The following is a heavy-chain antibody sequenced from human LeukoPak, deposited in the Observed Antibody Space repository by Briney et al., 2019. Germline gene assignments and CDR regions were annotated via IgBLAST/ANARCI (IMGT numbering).Heavy chain of an antibody. D-gene: IGHD1-26*01. CDR2: INPKSVDT. Sequence: ASVKVSCKTSGYTFTDYYIHWVRQAPGQGLEWMGWINPKSVDTRYAQNLQDRVTMTRDTSITTAYMELSGLRSDDTALYYCARGSEVGGTEKNALDIWGQGTMVTVSS. J-gene: IGHJ3*02. CDR1: GYTFTDYY. CDR3: ARGSEVGGTEKNALDI. V-gene: IGHV1-2*02.